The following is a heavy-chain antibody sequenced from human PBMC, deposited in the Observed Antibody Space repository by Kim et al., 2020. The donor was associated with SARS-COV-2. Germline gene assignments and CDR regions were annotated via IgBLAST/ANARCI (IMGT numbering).Heavy chain of an antibody. V-gene: IGHV4-59*01. CDR3: ARADSTGDYYGMDV. Sequence: SETLSLTCTVSGGSISSYYWSWIRQPPGKGLEWIGYIYYSGSTNYNPSLKSRVTISVDTSKNQFSPKLSSVTAADTAVYYCARADSTGDYYGMDVWGQGTTVTVSS. D-gene: IGHD7-27*01. CDR2: IYYSGST. CDR1: GGSISSYY. J-gene: IGHJ6*02.